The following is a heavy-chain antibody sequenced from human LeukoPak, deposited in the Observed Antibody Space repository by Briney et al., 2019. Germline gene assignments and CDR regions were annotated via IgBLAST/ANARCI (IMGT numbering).Heavy chain of an antibody. CDR3: ARASLXYNYAMDV. V-gene: IGHV4-30-4*01. D-gene: IGHD3-16*02. CDR1: GDSISSGNSY. CDR2: IYYSGST. Sequence: SQTLSLTCTVSGDSISSGNSYWSWIRQPPGKGLEWIGYIYYSGSTHYNPSLKSRVTISVDTSKNQFSLKLSSVTAADTAVYYCARASLXYNYAMDVWGQGTTVTVSS. J-gene: IGHJ6*02.